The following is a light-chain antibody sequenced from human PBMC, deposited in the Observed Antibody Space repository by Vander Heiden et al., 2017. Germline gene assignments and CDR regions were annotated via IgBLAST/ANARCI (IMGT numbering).Light chain of an antibody. CDR1: QGRRHSHGYNY. CDR3: SQALQNPYT. CDR2: LGS. Sequence: DVVMSQSPLSMPVTPREPASISCWSSQGRRHSHGYNYLDGYLQKTGQSPQLLIYLGSNRAAGVTDRFSGSGSGTDFTLKIIRGEAEDVVVYYCSQALQNPYTFGQGTKVEIK. V-gene: IGKV2-28*01. J-gene: IGKJ2*01.